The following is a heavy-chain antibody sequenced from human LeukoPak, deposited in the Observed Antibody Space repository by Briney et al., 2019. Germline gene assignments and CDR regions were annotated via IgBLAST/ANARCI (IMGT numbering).Heavy chain of an antibody. D-gene: IGHD2-8*01. CDR1: GGTFSSYA. CDR2: IIPIFGTA. J-gene: IGHJ5*02. Sequence: ASVKVSCKASGGTFSSYAISWVRQAPGQGLEWMGGIIPIFGTANYAQKFQGRVTITADKSTSTAYMELSSLRSEDTAVYYCATSVYAQLLWFDPWGQGTLVTVSS. V-gene: IGHV1-69*06. CDR3: ATSVYAQLLWFDP.